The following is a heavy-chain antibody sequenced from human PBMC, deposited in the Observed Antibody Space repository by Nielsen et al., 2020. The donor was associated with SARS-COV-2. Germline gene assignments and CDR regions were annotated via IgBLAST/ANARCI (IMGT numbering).Heavy chain of an antibody. CDR1: GYSFTSYW. Sequence: GESLKISCKGSGYSFTSYWIGWVRQMPGKGLEWMGIIYPGDSDTRYSPSFQGQVTISADKSISTAYLQWSSLKASDTVMYYCARHSSGSGYSYRGSFDYWGQGTLVTVSS. CDR2: IYPGDSDT. J-gene: IGHJ4*02. CDR3: ARHSSGSGYSYRGSFDY. D-gene: IGHD3-22*01. V-gene: IGHV5-51*01.